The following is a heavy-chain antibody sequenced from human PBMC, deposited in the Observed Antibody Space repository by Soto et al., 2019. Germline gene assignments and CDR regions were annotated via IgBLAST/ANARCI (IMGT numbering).Heavy chain of an antibody. CDR3: VQPVTGGFFDV. V-gene: IGHV2-5*02. CDR1: VFSLTTNGVG. Sequence: QITLKESGPTVVKPTQTLTLTCTFSVFSLTTNGVGVGWIRHPPVKALEWIALIYWDDDKRYSPTLKSRLAITEDPYNSQVVLTLTDVDPVDAATYCCVQPVTGGFFDVSGQGRSVTVSS. D-gene: IGHD4-4*01. J-gene: IGHJ3*01. CDR2: IYWDDDK.